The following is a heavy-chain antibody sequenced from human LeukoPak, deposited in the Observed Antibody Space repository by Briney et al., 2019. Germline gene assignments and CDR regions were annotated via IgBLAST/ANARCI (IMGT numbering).Heavy chain of an antibody. CDR1: GYTFTGYH. V-gene: IGHV1-2*06. CDR3: ARDYCSSTSCLFDY. D-gene: IGHD2-2*01. J-gene: IGHJ4*02. Sequence: ASVKVSCKASGYTFTGYHMHWVRQAPGQGLEWMGRINPNSGDTNYAQKFQGRVTMTRDTSISTAYMELSGLRSDDTAVYYCARDYCSSTSCLFDYWGQGTLVTVSS. CDR2: INPNSGDT.